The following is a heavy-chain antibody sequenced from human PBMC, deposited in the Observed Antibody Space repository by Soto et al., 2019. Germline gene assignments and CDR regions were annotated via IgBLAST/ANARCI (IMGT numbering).Heavy chain of an antibody. J-gene: IGHJ5*02. CDR1: GGTFSSYA. CDR2: IIPIFGTA. D-gene: IGHD2-2*01. Sequence: VKVSCKASGGTFSSYASSWVRQAPGQGLEWMGWIIPIFGTANYAQKFQGRVTITADESTSTAYMELSSLRSADTAVYYCARDLDCSSTSCYPTWGQGTLVTVSS. V-gene: IGHV1-69*13. CDR3: ARDLDCSSTSCYPT.